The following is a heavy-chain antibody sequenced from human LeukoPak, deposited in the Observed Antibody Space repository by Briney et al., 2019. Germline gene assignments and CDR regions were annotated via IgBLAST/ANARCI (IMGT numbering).Heavy chain of an antibody. J-gene: IGHJ5*02. D-gene: IGHD3-9*01. CDR2: ISAYNGNT. Sequence: GASVKVSCKASGYTFTSYGISWVRQAPGQGLEWMGWISAYNGNTNYAQKLQGRVTMTTDTSTSTAYMELRSLRSDDTAVYYCARRTTYYDILTGYYTDWFDPWGQGTLVTASS. CDR1: GYTFTSYG. CDR3: ARRTTYYDILTGYYTDWFDP. V-gene: IGHV1-18*01.